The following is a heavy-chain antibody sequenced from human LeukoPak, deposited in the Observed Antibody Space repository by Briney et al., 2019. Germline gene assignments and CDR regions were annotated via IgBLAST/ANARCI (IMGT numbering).Heavy chain of an antibody. Sequence: ASVKVSCKASGYTFTSYYMHWVRQAPGQGLEWMGIINPSGGSTSYAQKFQGRVTMTRDTSTSTVYMELSSLRSEDTAVYYCARDREYYYDSGGYYPFSWGQGTLVTVSS. CDR3: ARDREYYYDSGGYYPFS. J-gene: IGHJ5*02. CDR1: GYTFTSYY. CDR2: INPSGGST. D-gene: IGHD3-22*01. V-gene: IGHV1-46*01.